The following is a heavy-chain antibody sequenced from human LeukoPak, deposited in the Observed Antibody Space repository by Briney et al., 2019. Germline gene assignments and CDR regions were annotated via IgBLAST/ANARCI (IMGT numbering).Heavy chain of an antibody. D-gene: IGHD2-21*02. CDR1: GFTFSSSW. J-gene: IGHJ4*02. V-gene: IGHV3-74*01. Sequence: GGSLRLSCAASGFTFSSSWMHWVRQAPGKGLVWVSRISTDGSSTSYADSVKGRFTISRDNAKNTLYLQMNSLRGDDTAVYYCERDTAGLAYWGQGTLVTVSS. CDR3: ERDTAGLAY. CDR2: ISTDGSST.